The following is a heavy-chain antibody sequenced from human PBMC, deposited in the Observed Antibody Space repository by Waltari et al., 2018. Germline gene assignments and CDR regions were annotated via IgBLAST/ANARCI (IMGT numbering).Heavy chain of an antibody. Sequence: VQMLASWGGLVVPGGSLSISCTTSGFTFTPYTMSWVRQTPTRGLEWVSYISSRGSATHYADSVRGRFTISRDSAKGSVYLQMNNLRADDAAMYYCARGRYGAGSYSDYDYWGQGTLVTVSS. J-gene: IGHJ4*02. V-gene: IGHV3-48*01. CDR2: ISSRGSAT. CDR1: GFTFTPYT. CDR3: ARGRYGAGSYSDYDY. D-gene: IGHD3-10*01.